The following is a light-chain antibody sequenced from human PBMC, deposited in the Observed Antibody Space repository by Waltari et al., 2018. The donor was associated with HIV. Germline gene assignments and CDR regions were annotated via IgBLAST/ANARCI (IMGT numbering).Light chain of an antibody. CDR1: QTVSSTY. J-gene: IGKJ1*01. V-gene: IGKV3-20*01. CDR3: QQYDRSPET. CDR2: GAS. Sequence: EVVLTQSPGTLSLSPGARATLSCRASQTVSSTYLAWYQQKPGQAPRLLIYGASSRTTGIPDRFSGSGSGTDFTLTISRLEPEDFAVYYCQQYDRSPETFGQGTKVDIK.